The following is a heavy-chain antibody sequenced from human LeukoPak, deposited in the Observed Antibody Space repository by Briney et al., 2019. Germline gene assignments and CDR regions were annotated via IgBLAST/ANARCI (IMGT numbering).Heavy chain of an antibody. CDR1: GGTFSSYA. D-gene: IGHD1-26*01. J-gene: IGHJ6*03. V-gene: IGHV1-69*06. CDR3: ARGSGSGSYWDYYYYYMDV. Sequence: SVKVSRKASGGTFSSYAISWVRQAPGQGLEWMGGIIPIFGTANYAQKFQGRVTITADKSTSTAYMELSSLRSEDTAVYYCARGSGSGSYWDYYYYYMDVWGKGTTVTVSS. CDR2: IIPIFGTA.